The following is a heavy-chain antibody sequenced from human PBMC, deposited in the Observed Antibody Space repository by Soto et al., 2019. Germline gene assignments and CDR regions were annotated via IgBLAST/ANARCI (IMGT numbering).Heavy chain of an antibody. CDR3: ARDPPYSSSWYSSRSPYYYGMDV. D-gene: IGHD6-13*01. Sequence: GGSLRLSCAASGFTFSSYSMNLIRQAQGKGLEWVSSISSSSSYIYYADSVKGRFTISRDNAKNSLYLQMNSLRAEDTAVYYCARDPPYSSSWYSSRSPYYYGMDVWGQGTTVTVSS. CDR1: GFTFSSYS. CDR2: ISSSSSYI. V-gene: IGHV3-21*01. J-gene: IGHJ6*02.